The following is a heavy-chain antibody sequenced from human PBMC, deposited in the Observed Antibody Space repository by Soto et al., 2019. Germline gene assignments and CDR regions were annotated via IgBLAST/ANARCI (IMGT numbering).Heavy chain of an antibody. Sequence: EVQLVESGGGLVQPGGSLRLSCATSGFTFSSYWMSWVRQAPGKGLEWVANIKQDGSEKYYVDSVKGRFTISRDNAKNSLYLQMNSLRAEDTAVYYCARDDGYNLFDYWGQGTLVTVSS. CDR2: IKQDGSEK. CDR3: ARDDGYNLFDY. CDR1: GFTFSSYW. J-gene: IGHJ4*02. D-gene: IGHD5-12*01. V-gene: IGHV3-7*01.